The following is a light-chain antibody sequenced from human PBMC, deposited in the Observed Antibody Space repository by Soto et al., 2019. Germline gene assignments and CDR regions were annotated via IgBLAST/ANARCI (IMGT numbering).Light chain of an antibody. Sequence: EIVLTQSPGTLSLSPGERATLSCRASQSVSSSYLAWYQQKPGQAPRLLIYGASSRATGIPDRFSGSGSGIDFTITISRLEPEDFAVYYCQQYGSSPEVTFGPGTKVDIK. V-gene: IGKV3-20*01. CDR1: QSVSSSY. CDR3: QQYGSSPEVT. J-gene: IGKJ3*01. CDR2: GAS.